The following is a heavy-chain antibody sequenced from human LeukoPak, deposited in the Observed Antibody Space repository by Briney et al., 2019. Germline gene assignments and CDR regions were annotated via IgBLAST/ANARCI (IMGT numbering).Heavy chain of an antibody. CDR3: ARGTADGRGGYNYIFDY. V-gene: IGHV3-33*01. CDR1: GFTFSSYG. Sequence: HPGGSLRLSCAASGFTFSSYGMHWVRQAPGKGLEWVAVIWYDGSNKYYADSVKGRFTISRDNSKNTLYLQMNALRAEDTAVYFCARGTADGRGGYNYIFDYWGQGTLVTVSS. D-gene: IGHD5-12*01. J-gene: IGHJ4*02. CDR2: IWYDGSNK.